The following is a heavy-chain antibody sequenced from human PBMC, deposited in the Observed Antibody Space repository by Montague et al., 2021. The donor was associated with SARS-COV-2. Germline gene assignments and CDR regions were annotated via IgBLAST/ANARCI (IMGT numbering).Heavy chain of an antibody. CDR3: ASEISSGSDY. CDR1: GFTFDDYG. V-gene: IGHV3-20*01. Sequence: SLRLSCAASGFTFDDYGMSWVRQAPRKGLEWVSGINWNGGSTGYADSVKGRFTISRDNAKNSLYLQMNSLRAEDTALYHCASEISSGSDYWGQGTLVTVSS. J-gene: IGHJ4*02. CDR2: INWNGGST. D-gene: IGHD6-19*01.